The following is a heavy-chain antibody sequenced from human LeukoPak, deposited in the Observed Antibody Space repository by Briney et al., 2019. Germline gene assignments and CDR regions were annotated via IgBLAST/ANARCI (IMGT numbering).Heavy chain of an antibody. J-gene: IGHJ4*02. Sequence: GGSLRFSCAASGFTFSNFWMSWVRQAPGKGLEWVANIKQDGSEKYYVGSVKGRFTISRDNAKNSLYLQMNSLRAEDTAVYYCARARPLDYWGQGTLVTVSS. V-gene: IGHV3-7*01. CDR1: GFTFSNFW. CDR2: IKQDGSEK. CDR3: ARARPLDY.